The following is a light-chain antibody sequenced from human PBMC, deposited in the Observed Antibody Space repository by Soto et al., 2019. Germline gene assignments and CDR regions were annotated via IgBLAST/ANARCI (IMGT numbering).Light chain of an antibody. V-gene: IGKV3-20*01. CDR1: QSVSSNY. CDR3: QQYDSSPRT. J-gene: IGKJ1*01. CDR2: GAS. Sequence: EIVMTQSPGTLSLSPGERATLSCTASQSVSSNYLAWYQQKPGQAPRLLIYGASTRATGIPDKFSGSGSGTDFTLTIRRLGPEDFAVYYCQQYDSSPRTFGQGTKVDIK.